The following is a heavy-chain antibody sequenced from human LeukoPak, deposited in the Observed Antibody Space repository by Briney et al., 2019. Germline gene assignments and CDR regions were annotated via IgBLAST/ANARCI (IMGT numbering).Heavy chain of an antibody. D-gene: IGHD1-26*01. J-gene: IGHJ4*02. CDR3: ATGKIIIVPFDY. V-gene: IGHV1-46*01. CDR2: INPSGGST. Sequence: ASVKVSCKASGYTFTSYYMHWVRQAPGQGLEWMGIINPSGGSTSYAQKFQGRVTMTEDTSTDTAYMELSSLRSEDTAVYYCATGKIIIVPFDYWGQGTLVTVSS. CDR1: GYTFTSYY.